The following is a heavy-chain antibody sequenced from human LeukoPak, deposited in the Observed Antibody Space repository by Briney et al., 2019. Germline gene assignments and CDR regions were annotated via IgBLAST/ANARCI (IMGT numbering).Heavy chain of an antibody. V-gene: IGHV3-33*01. D-gene: IGHD6-13*01. CDR3: ARELAAAGN. CDR2: MLYGGTNK. CDR1: GFTFSTYG. Sequence: GGSLRLSCVASGFTFSTYGIQWVRQAPGKGLEWVAVMLYGGTNKYYADFVKGRFTISRDNSQSTLYLQMNSLRVEDTAVYYCARELAAAGNWGQGTLVTVSS. J-gene: IGHJ4*02.